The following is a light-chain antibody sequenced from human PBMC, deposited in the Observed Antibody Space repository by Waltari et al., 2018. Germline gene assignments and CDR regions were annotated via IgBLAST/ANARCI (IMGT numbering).Light chain of an antibody. Sequence: DIVLTQSPAILSLSPGERASLSCRASQSVTTYLAWYQQKPGQAPRLLIYDTSNRATGIPARFSGSGFGTDFILTISSLEPEDFAVYYCQQRRDWPLTFGGGTKVEIK. J-gene: IGKJ4*01. V-gene: IGKV3-11*01. CDR1: QSVTTY. CDR2: DTS. CDR3: QQRRDWPLT.